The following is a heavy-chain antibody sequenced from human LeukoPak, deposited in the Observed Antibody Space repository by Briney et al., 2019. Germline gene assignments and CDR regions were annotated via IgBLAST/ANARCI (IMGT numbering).Heavy chain of an antibody. D-gene: IGHD6-19*01. J-gene: IGHJ4*02. CDR1: GFTFTKYW. V-gene: IGHV3-7*01. Sequence: PGGSLRLSCAASGFTFTKYWMTWVRQAPGKGLEWVGNIKQDGRDKNYMNSVKGRFTISRDNTKTSVYLQMSSLRAEDTAVYYFASRPTIAVAAMGFDYWGQGTLVTVSS. CDR3: ASRPTIAVAAMGFDY. CDR2: IKQDGRDK.